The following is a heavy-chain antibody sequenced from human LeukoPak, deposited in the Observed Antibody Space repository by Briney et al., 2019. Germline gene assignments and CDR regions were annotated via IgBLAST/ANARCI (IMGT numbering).Heavy chain of an antibody. V-gene: IGHV1-2*02. Sequence: ASVKVSCKASGYTFTSYSMHWVRQAPGQGLEWVGWINPKNGGSNYAQKFQGRVTMTRDRSISTAYMELNRLTSDDTAVYYCARASFWESPINWFAPWGRGTLVTVSS. J-gene: IGHJ5*02. CDR3: ARASFWESPINWFAP. CDR2: INPKNGGS. D-gene: IGHD3-16*01. CDR1: GYTFTSYS.